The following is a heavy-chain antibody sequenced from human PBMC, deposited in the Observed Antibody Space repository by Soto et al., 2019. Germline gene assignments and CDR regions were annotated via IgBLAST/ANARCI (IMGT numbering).Heavy chain of an antibody. D-gene: IGHD1-1*01. Sequence: PSETLSLTCTVSGGSISSGGTGSYWTWIRQLPGKGLEWIGYIYYTGNTYYNPSLKSRPTISIDTSENQFSLKLTSVTAADTAVDFCASGHDAYKVRDWGQGTLVTVSS. J-gene: IGHJ4*02. CDR1: GGSISSGGTGSY. V-gene: IGHV4-31*03. CDR2: IYYTGNT. CDR3: ASGHDAYKVRD.